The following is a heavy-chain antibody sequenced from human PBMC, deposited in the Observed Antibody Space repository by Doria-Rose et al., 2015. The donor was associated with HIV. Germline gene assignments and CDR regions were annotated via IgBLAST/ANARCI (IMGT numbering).Heavy chain of an antibody. Sequence: ESGPVLVKPTETLTLTCTVSGVSLSSPGMGVSWIRQPPGKALEWLANMFSDDERSYNTSLKSRLTISRCTSKSQVVLTMTDMDPVDTATYYCARIKSSRWYHKYYFDFWGQGTLVIVSA. CDR2: MFSDDER. D-gene: IGHD6-13*01. CDR1: GVSLSSPGMG. V-gene: IGHV2-26*01. J-gene: IGHJ4*02. CDR3: ARIKSSRWYHKYYFDF.